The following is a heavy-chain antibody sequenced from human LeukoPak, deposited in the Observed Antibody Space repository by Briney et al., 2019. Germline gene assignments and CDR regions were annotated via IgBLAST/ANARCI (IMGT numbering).Heavy chain of an antibody. CDR1: GSTFSTDA. CDR2: ISDDGSKI. D-gene: IGHD3-10*01. J-gene: IGHJ4*02. Sequence: GGSLRLSCAASGSTFSTDAMHWVRQAPGKGLEWVAVISDDGSKIYYADSVKGRFTISRDNSKNTLYLQMNSLRAEDTAVYYCARASFGELFTPDYWGQGTLVTVSS. V-gene: IGHV3-30*04. CDR3: ARASFGELFTPDY.